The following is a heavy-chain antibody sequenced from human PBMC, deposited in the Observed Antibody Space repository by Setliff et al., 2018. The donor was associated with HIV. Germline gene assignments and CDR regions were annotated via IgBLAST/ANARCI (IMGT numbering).Heavy chain of an antibody. CDR1: GYNFNTYY. V-gene: IGHV1-46*02. Sequence: GASVKVSCKASGYNFNTYYIHFIRQAPGHGLEWMGVINPGSRSADYAQKFQGRVTLTRDTSTSTVYMEMSRLRSDDTAVYYCARGTRVGANDAFDVWGQGTMVTVSS. D-gene: IGHD1-26*01. CDR3: ARGTRVGANDAFDV. CDR2: INPGSRSA. J-gene: IGHJ3*01.